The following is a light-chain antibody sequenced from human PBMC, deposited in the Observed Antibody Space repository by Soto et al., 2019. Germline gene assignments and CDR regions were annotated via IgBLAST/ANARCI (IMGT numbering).Light chain of an antibody. CDR1: QTLSSW. CDR3: EQCNSPCT. Sequence: DIQMTQSPSNLSASVGDRVTITCRASQTLSSWLAWYQQKPGKAPKLLIYDASNLESGVPSRFSGSGSGTELTLTMCGLQPDDFAPNYCEQCNSPCTFGQGTKVDI. V-gene: IGKV1-5*01. J-gene: IGKJ2*02. CDR2: DAS.